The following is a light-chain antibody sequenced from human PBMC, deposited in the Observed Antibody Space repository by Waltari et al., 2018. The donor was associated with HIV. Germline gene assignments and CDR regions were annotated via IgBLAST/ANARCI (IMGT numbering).Light chain of an antibody. CDR1: VLATQY. CDR2: KDK. CDR3: QSADSSGLYWV. J-gene: IGLJ3*02. Sequence: SYELTQPPSVSVSPGQTASIPCGRTVLATQYVYWYQQKAGQAPLVIMSKDKERPPGIPDRFSGSNSGTTVTLTISPVQSEDEAHYYCQSADSSGLYWVFGGGTKLTVL. V-gene: IGLV3-25*03.